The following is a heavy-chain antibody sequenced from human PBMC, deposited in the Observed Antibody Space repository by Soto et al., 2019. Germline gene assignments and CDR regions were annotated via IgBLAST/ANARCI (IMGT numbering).Heavy chain of an antibody. CDR3: AKDGGYIVVVPAARYSMDV. CDR1: GFTFSSYG. V-gene: IGHV3-30*18. J-gene: IGHJ6*02. D-gene: IGHD2-2*01. Sequence: QVQLVESGGGVVQPGRSLRLSCAASGFTFSSYGMHWVRQAPGKGLEWVAVISYDGSNKYYADSVKGRFTISRDNSKNTLYLQMNSLRAEDTAVYYCAKDGGYIVVVPAARYSMDVWGQGTTVTVSS. CDR2: ISYDGSNK.